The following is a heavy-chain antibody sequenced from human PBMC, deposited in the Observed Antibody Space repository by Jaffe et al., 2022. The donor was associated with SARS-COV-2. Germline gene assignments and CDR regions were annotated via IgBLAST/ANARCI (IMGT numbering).Heavy chain of an antibody. CDR3: ARAPFTGVFLGFDP. D-gene: IGHD3-3*01. Sequence: VQLVESGGGLVQPGGSLRLSCAASGFTFSTYSMNWVRQAPGKGLEWVSYISSSSSAIYYADSVKGRFTISRDNAKNSLYLQMNSLRAEDTAVYYCARAPFTGVFLGFDPWGQGTLVTVSS. CDR2: ISSSSSAI. V-gene: IGHV3-48*01. CDR1: GFTFSTYS. J-gene: IGHJ5*02.